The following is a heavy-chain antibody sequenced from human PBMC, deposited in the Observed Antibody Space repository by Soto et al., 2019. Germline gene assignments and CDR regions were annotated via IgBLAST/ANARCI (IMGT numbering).Heavy chain of an antibody. Sequence: QVQLQESGPGLVKPSETLSLTCTVSGGSISGYYWSWIRQPPGKGLEWIGYIYYSGNTNYNPSLKSRVTISVDTSKNQFSLNLISVTAADTAVYYCARDPRTNRRNYEPFDIWGQGTMVTVSS. D-gene: IGHD1-7*01. J-gene: IGHJ3*02. V-gene: IGHV4-59*01. CDR2: IYYSGNT. CDR3: ARDPRTNRRNYEPFDI. CDR1: GGSISGYY.